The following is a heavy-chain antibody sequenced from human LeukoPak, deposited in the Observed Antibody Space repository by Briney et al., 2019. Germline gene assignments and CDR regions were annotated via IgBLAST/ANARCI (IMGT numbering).Heavy chain of an antibody. D-gene: IGHD6-13*01. Sequence: GGSLRLSCAASGFTFSSYSMSWVRQAPGRGLEWVSGITVTGDTYYADSLKGRFTISRDNSRNTLYLQMNSLRADDTAVYYCAKVPVWQQLVDYWGQGTLVTVSS. CDR2: ITVTGDT. CDR3: AKVPVWQQLVDY. J-gene: IGHJ4*02. V-gene: IGHV3-23*01. CDR1: GFTFSSYS.